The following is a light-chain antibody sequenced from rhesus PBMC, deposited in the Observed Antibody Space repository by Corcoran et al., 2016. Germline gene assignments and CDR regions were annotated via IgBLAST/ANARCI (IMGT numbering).Light chain of an antibody. V-gene: IGKV2-58*03. CDR3: MQGTHWPYS. Sequence: DVVMTQSPLSLPVTPGQPASISCRSSQSLLHSNGNTYLSWFLQKPGQPPRRLIYKVSKRDSGVPDKFRGSGEGTDFTLKISRVEAEDVGVYYCMQGTHWPYSFGQGTKVEIK. CDR1: QSLLHSNGNTY. J-gene: IGKJ2*01. CDR2: KVS.